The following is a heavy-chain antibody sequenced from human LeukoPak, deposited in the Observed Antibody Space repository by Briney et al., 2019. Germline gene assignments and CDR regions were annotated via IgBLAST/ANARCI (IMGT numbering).Heavy chain of an antibody. D-gene: IGHD1-26*01. J-gene: IGHJ2*01. Sequence: SETLSLTCTVSGGSISSGSHYWSWIRQPAGKGLEWIGRIYSGGTTNYNPSLKRRVTISVDTSSNQFSLKLNSVTAADTAVYYCASASSASYYWYFDLWGRGTLVTVSS. CDR2: IYSGGTT. CDR3: ASASSASYYWYFDL. CDR1: GGSISSGSHY. V-gene: IGHV4-61*02.